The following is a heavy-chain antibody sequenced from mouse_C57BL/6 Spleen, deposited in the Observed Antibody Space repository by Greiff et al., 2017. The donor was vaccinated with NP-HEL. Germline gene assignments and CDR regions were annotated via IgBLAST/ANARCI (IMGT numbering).Heavy chain of an antibody. Sequence: EVQLQQSGPGLVKPSQSLSLTCSVTGYSITSGYYWNWIRQFPGNKLEWMGYISYDGSNNYNPSLENRISITRDTSKNQFFLKLNSVTTEDTATYYCASLSFHSGAMDYWGQGTSVTVSS. CDR3: ASLSFHSGAMDY. D-gene: IGHD1-2*01. V-gene: IGHV3-6*01. CDR1: GYSITSGYY. CDR2: ISYDGSN. J-gene: IGHJ4*01.